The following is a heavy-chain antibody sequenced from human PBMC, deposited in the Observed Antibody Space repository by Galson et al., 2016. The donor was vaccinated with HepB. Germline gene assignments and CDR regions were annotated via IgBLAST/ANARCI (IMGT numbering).Heavy chain of an antibody. Sequence: CAISGDSVSRISLAWNWIRQSPSRGLEWLGRTYYRSKWYNDYAASVKSRISINPDTSKNQFSLHLNPVTPEDTAVYYCARDYWGFFDYWGQGTLVTVSS. J-gene: IGHJ4*02. CDR1: GDSVSRISLA. CDR3: ARDYWGFFDY. CDR2: TYYRSKWYN. D-gene: IGHD7-27*01. V-gene: IGHV6-1*01.